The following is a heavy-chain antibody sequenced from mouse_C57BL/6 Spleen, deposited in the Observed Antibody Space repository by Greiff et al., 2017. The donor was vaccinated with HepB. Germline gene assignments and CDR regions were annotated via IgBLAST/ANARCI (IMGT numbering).Heavy chain of an antibody. CDR3: AREWLRRYFDY. CDR1: GYAFSSSW. V-gene: IGHV1-82*01. J-gene: IGHJ2*01. Sequence: QVQLKESGPELVKPGASVKISCKASGYAFSSSWMNWVKQRPGKGLEWIGRIYPGDGDTNYNGKFKGKATLTADKSSSTAYMQLSSLTSEDSAVYFCAREWLRRYFDYWGQGTTLTVSS. CDR2: IYPGDGDT. D-gene: IGHD2-2*01.